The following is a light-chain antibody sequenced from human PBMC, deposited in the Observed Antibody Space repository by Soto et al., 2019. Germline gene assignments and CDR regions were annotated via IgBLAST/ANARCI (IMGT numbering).Light chain of an antibody. V-gene: IGLV2-14*01. CDR1: SSDVGGYNY. Sequence: SALTQPASVSGSPGQSITISCTGTSSDVGGYNYVSWYQQHPGKAPKLMIYAVTDRPSGVSSRFSGSKSGNTASLTISGLQAEDEADYSCSSYTSSSTLFGTGTKLTVL. CDR3: SSYTSSSTL. CDR2: AVT. J-gene: IGLJ1*01.